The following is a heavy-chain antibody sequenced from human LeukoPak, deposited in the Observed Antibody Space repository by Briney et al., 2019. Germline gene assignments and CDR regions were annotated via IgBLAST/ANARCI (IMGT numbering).Heavy chain of an antibody. V-gene: IGHV1-8*03. CDR2: MNPNSGNT. Sequence: ASVKVSCKASGYTFTSYDINWVRQATGQGLEWMGWMNPNSGNTGYAQKFQGRVTITRNTSISTAYMELSSLRSEDTAVYYCAREGYYGSGKYYYMDVWGKGTTVTVSS. J-gene: IGHJ6*03. CDR1: GYTFTSYD. D-gene: IGHD3-10*01. CDR3: AREGYYGSGKYYYMDV.